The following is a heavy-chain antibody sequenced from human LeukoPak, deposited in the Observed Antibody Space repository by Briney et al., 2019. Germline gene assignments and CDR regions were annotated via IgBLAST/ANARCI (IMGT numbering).Heavy chain of an antibody. CDR3: ARGSRQLVTLGY. CDR1: GGSFRGYY. CDR2: IHLSGTT. Sequence: PSETLSLTCAVYGGSFRGYYWTWLRQPPGKGLEWIGEIHLSGTTYYNPSLKSRVTISVDMSKNQFSLKLSSVTAADTAVYYCARGSRQLVTLGYWGQGTLVTVSS. J-gene: IGHJ4*02. D-gene: IGHD6-6*01. V-gene: IGHV4-34*01.